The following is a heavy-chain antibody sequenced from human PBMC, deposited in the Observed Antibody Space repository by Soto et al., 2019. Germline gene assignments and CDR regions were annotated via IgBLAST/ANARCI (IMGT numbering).Heavy chain of an antibody. V-gene: IGHV5-51*01. CDR1: GYSFTSYW. J-gene: IGHJ6*02. D-gene: IGHD3-9*01. Sequence: PGESLRISCKGSGYSFTSYWIGWVRQMPGKGLEWMGIIYPGDSDTRYSPSFQGQVTISADKSISTAYLQWSSLKASDTAMYYCARHEAYYDILTGYYSPLYYGMDVWGQGTTVTVSS. CDR3: ARHEAYYDILTGYYSPLYYGMDV. CDR2: IYPGDSDT.